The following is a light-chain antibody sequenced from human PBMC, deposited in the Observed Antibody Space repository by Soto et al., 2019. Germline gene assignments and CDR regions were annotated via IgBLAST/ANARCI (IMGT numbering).Light chain of an antibody. J-gene: IGKJ4*01. Sequence: EIVLTQSPATLSLSPGERATLSCRASQSVGSSVAWYQQKPGQAPRLLIFDASNRATGIPARFSGSGSGTDFTLNISSLETEDFAVYYGQQRRELLSFGGGNEVEI. CDR1: QSVGSS. CDR2: DAS. CDR3: QQRRELLS. V-gene: IGKV3-11*01.